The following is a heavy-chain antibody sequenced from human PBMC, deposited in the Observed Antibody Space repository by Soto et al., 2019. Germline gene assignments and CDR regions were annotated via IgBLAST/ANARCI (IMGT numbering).Heavy chain of an antibody. Sequence: PSETLSLTCTVSGGSISTYHWGWIRQPPGKGLEWIGYIYYSGSTNYNPSLKSRVTMSVDTSKDQFSLKLSSVTAADTAVYYCARARDDLWSGYYYLDYWGQGTPVTVSS. J-gene: IGHJ4*02. CDR3: ARARDDLWSGYYYLDY. CDR2: IYYSGST. D-gene: IGHD3-3*01. V-gene: IGHV4-59*01. CDR1: GGSISTYH.